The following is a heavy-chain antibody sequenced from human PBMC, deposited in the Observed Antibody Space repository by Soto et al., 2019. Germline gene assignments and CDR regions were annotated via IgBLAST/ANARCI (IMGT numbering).Heavy chain of an antibody. CDR2: INHSGST. Sequence: PSETLSLTCAVYGGSFSGYYWSWIRQPPGKGLEWIGEINHSGSTNYNPSLKSRVTISVDTSKNQFSLKLSSVTAADTAVYYCARTTPYGSGSYYNAVWWFDPWGQGTLVTVSS. V-gene: IGHV4-34*01. CDR3: ARTTPYGSGSYYNAVWWFDP. J-gene: IGHJ5*02. D-gene: IGHD3-10*01. CDR1: GGSFSGYY.